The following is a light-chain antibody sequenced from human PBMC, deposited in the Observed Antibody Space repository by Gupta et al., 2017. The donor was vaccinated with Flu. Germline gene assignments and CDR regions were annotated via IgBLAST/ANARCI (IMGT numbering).Light chain of an antibody. CDR2: YAS. CDR3: QQDDTLPLT. V-gene: IGKV1-33*01. Sequence: DTQMTQSPSSLSASVGDRVTITCQASRDIRNYLNWYQQKPGKVPKLLIYYASNLETGVPSRFSGSGSGTDFTFTISSLQPEDTATYYCQQDDTLPLTFGGGTKVEI. CDR1: RDIRNY. J-gene: IGKJ4*01.